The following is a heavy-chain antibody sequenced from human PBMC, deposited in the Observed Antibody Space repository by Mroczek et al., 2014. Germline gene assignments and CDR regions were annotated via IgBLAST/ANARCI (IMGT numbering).Heavy chain of an antibody. Sequence: QVQLVQSGPGLVKPSQTLSLTCTVSGGSISSGSYYWSWIRQPAGKGLEWIGRIYTSGSTNYNPSLKSRVTISVDTSKNQFSLKLSSVTAADTAVYYCARAHIVVVPAAAAEYYYYGMDVWGQGTTVTVSS. CDR1: GGSISSGSYY. J-gene: IGHJ6*02. CDR2: IYTSGST. CDR3: ARAHIVVVPAAAAEYYYYGMDV. V-gene: IGHV4-61*02. D-gene: IGHD2-2*01.